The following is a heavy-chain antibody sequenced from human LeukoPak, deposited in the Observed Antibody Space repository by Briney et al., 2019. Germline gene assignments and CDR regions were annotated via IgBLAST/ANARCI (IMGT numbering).Heavy chain of an antibody. D-gene: IGHD6-19*01. CDR3: AKGYSSGWYDFDS. CDR1: GFTFSSYA. V-gene: IGHV3-30-3*01. CDR2: ISYDGSNK. J-gene: IGHJ4*02. Sequence: GGSLRLSCAASGFTFSSYAMHWVRQAPGKGLEWVAFISYDGSNKYYADSVKGRFTISRDTSKNTLYLQMNSLRADDTAVYYCAKGYSSGWYDFDSWGQGTLVTVAS.